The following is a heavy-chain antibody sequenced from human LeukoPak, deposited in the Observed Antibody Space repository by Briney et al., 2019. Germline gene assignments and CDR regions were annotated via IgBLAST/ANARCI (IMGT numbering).Heavy chain of an antibody. V-gene: IGHV3-74*01. Sequence: GGSLRLSCAASGFIFGTYGMHWVRQAPGKGLVWVSRSKNDGRSTSYADSVKGRFTISRDSAKNTLFLQMDSLRAEDTAVYYCARAGYSSGWYYFDYWGQGTLVTVSS. J-gene: IGHJ4*02. CDR2: SKNDGRST. CDR1: GFIFGTYG. D-gene: IGHD6-19*01. CDR3: ARAGYSSGWYYFDY.